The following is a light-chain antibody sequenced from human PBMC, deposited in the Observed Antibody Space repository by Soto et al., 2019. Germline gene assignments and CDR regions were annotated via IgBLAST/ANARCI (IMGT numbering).Light chain of an antibody. CDR1: QSISSY. J-gene: IGKJ1*01. CDR2: AAS. Sequence: DIQMTHPPHSLSASVGDTETITCRASQSISSYLNWYQKKPGKAPKLLIYAASSLQSGVPSRFSGSGSGTDFTLTISSLQPDDFATYYCQQSYSTWTFGQGTKVDIK. CDR3: QQSYSTWT. V-gene: IGKV1-39*01.